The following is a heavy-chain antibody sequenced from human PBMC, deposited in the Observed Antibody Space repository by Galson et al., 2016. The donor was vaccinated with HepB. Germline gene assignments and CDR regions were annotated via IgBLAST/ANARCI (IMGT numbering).Heavy chain of an antibody. D-gene: IGHD5-18*01. CDR1: GFTFGDNP. CDR2: IRSKTYGGTT. Sequence: SLRLSCAASGFTFGDNPMSWFRQAPGKGLEWVGFIRSKTYGGTTQYAASVKGRFTMSRDDSESIAYLQMNSLKTEDTAVYYCTIRGLWLASGYWGQGTLVTVSS. V-gene: IGHV3-49*03. J-gene: IGHJ4*02. CDR3: TIRGLWLASGY.